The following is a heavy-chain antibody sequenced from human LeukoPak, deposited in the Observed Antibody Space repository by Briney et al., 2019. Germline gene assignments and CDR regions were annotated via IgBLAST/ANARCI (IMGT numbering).Heavy chain of an antibody. D-gene: IGHD6-19*01. Sequence: SETLSLTCTVSGGSISSYYWSWIRQPPGKGLEWIGYIYYSGSTNYNPSLKSRVTISVDKSKNQFSLKLTSVTAADTAVYFCARGVGGGWSEAFDYWGQGTLVTVSS. V-gene: IGHV4-59*12. J-gene: IGHJ4*02. CDR2: IYYSGST. CDR3: ARGVGGGWSEAFDY. CDR1: GGSISSYY.